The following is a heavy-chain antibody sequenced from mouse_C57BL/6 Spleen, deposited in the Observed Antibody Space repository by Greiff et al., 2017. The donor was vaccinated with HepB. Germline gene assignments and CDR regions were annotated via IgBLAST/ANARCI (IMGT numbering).Heavy chain of an antibody. V-gene: IGHV5-17*01. CDR1: GFTFSDYG. J-gene: IGHJ4*01. CDR2: ISSGSSTI. D-gene: IGHD1-1*01. Sequence: EVKLVESGGGLVKPGGSLKLSCAASGFTFSDYGMHWVRQAPEKGLEWVAYISSGSSTIYYADTVKGRFTISRDNAKNTLFLQMTSLRSEDTAMYYCARNRHGSSPYYYAMDYWGQGTSVTVSS. CDR3: ARNRHGSSPYYYAMDY.